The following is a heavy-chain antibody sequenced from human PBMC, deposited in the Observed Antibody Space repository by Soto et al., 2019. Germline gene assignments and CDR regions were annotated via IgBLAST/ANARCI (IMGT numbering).Heavy chain of an antibody. J-gene: IGHJ4*02. Sequence: QLQLQESGPGLVKPSETLSLTCTVSGGSISSSSYYWGCIRQPPGKGLEWIGSIYYSGSTYYNPSLKSRVAISVDTSKNQFYLKLSSVTAADTAVYYCARQLDTAMVIDYWGQGTLVTVSS. CDR2: IYYSGST. D-gene: IGHD5-18*01. V-gene: IGHV4-39*01. CDR1: GGSISSSSYY. CDR3: ARQLDTAMVIDY.